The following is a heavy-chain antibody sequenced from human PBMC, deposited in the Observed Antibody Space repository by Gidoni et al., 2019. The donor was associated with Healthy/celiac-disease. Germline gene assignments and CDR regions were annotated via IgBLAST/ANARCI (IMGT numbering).Heavy chain of an antibody. V-gene: IGHV4-39*01. D-gene: IGHD5-12*01. CDR2: IYYSGST. J-gene: IGHJ4*02. Sequence: QLQLQKSGPGLVKPSETLSLTCTVSGGSISSSSYYWGWIRQPPGKGLEWIGSIYYSGSTYYNPSLKRRVTISVDTSKNQFSLKLSSVTAADTAVYYCARLIGTGTFSIVATIGPYYFDYWGQGTLVTVSS. CDR1: GGSISSSSYY. CDR3: ARLIGTGTFSIVATIGPYYFDY.